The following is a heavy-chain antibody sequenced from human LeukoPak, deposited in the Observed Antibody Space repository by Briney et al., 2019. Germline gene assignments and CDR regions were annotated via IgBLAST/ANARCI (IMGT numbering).Heavy chain of an antibody. CDR3: ARDSNPQGSSVMGGYNL. CDR1: GGTFSRYS. J-gene: IGHJ5*02. V-gene: IGHV1-69*01. D-gene: IGHD5-12*01. CDR2: IIPIFGTA. Sequence: ASVKVSCKASGGTFSRYSIGWVRQAPGQGLEWMGGIIPIFGTANYAQKFQGRVTITADESTSTAYMELSSLRSEDTAVYYCARDSNPQGSSVMGGYNLWGQGTLVTVSS.